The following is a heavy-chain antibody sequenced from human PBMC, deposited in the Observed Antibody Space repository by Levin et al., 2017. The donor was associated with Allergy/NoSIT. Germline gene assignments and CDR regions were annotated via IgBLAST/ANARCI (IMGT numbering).Heavy chain of an antibody. CDR3: AREGVDIVATADYRRGSFDY. D-gene: IGHD5-12*01. CDR2: IYYSGST. CDR1: GGSISSYY. V-gene: IGHV4-59*01. Sequence: SETLSLTCTVSGGSISSYYWSWIRQPPGKGLEWIGYIYYSGSTNYNPSLKSRVTISVDTSKNQFSLKLSSVTAADTAVYYCAREGVDIVATADYRRGSFDYWGQGTLVTVSS. J-gene: IGHJ4*02.